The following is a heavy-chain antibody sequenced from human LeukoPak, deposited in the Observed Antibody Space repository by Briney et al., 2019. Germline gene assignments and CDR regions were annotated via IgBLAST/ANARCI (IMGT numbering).Heavy chain of an antibody. CDR1: GYTFTSYA. J-gene: IGHJ5*02. Sequence: ASVKVSCKASGYTFTSYAMHWVRQAPGQRLEWMGWINAGNGNTKYSQKFQGRVTMTRDTSTSTVYMELSSLRSEDTAVYYCAREAGQQLMLDPWGQGTLVTVSS. V-gene: IGHV1-3*01. CDR2: INAGNGNT. CDR3: AREAGQQLMLDP. D-gene: IGHD6-13*01.